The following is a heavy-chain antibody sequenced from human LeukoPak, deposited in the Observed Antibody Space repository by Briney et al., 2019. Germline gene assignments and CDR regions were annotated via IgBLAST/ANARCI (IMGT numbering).Heavy chain of an antibody. J-gene: IGHJ4*02. V-gene: IGHV3-30*04. Sequence: GGSLRLSCAASGFTFSSYAMHWVRQAPGKGLEWVAVISYDGSNKYYADSVKGRFTISRDNSKNTLYRQMNSLRAEDTAVYYCARAPYGRPPDYWGQGTLVTVSS. CDR3: ARAPYGRPPDY. CDR1: GFTFSSYA. CDR2: ISYDGSNK. D-gene: IGHD4-17*01.